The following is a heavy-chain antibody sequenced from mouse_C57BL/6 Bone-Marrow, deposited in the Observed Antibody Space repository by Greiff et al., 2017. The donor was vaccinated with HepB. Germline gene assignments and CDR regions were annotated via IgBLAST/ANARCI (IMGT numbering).Heavy chain of an antibody. V-gene: IGHV5-9*01. CDR2: ISGGGGNT. J-gene: IGHJ2*01. Sequence: EVKLVESGGGLVKPGGSLKLSCAASGFTFSSYTMPWVRQTPEKGLEWVASISGGGGNTYYPDSVTGRCTISRDNAKNTLYLQMSSLKSEDSALYCYASDWDDFDYWGQGTTLTVSS. D-gene: IGHD4-1*01. CDR3: ASDWDDFDY. CDR1: GFTFSSYT.